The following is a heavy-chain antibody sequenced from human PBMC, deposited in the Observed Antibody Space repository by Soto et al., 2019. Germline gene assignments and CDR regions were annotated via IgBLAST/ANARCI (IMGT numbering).Heavy chain of an antibody. D-gene: IGHD3-22*01. J-gene: IGHJ6*02. Sequence: QVQLVQSGAEVKKPGSSVKVSCKASGGTFCSYAISWVRQAPGQGLEWMGGIIPIFGTANYAQKFQGRVTITADESTTTAYMELSSLRSEDTAVYYCARDLKRYYDSSGYGYYYYGMDVWGQGTTVTVSS. V-gene: IGHV1-69*01. CDR3: ARDLKRYYDSSGYGYYYYGMDV. CDR2: IIPIFGTA. CDR1: GGTFCSYA.